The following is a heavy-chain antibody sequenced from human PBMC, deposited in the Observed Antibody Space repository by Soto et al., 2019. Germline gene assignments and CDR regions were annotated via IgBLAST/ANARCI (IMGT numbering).Heavy chain of an antibody. D-gene: IGHD2-8*01. CDR1: GFTFSSYS. V-gene: IGHV3-21*01. J-gene: IGHJ6*02. CDR2: ISSSSSYI. Sequence: EVQLVESGGGLVKPGGSLRLSCAASGFTFSSYSMNWVRQAPGKGLEWVSSISSSSSYIYYADSVKGRFTISRDNAKNSLYLQMNSLRAEDTAVYYCARELKGICTNGVCYSGRGNYYYGMDVWGQGTTVTVSS. CDR3: ARELKGICTNGVCYSGRGNYYYGMDV.